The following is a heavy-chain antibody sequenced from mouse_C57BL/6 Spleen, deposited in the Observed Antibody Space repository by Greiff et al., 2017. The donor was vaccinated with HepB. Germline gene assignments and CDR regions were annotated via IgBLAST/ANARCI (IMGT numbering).Heavy chain of an antibody. CDR3: ASGYYAMDY. CDR1: GYTFTDYY. CDR2: INPNNGGT. V-gene: IGHV1-26*01. Sequence: EVQLQQSGPELVKPGASVKISCKASGYTFTDYYMNWVKQSHGKSLEWIGDINPNNGGTSYNQKFKGKATLTVDKSSSTAYMELRSLTSKDSAVYYCASGYYAMDYWGQGTSVTVSS. J-gene: IGHJ4*01.